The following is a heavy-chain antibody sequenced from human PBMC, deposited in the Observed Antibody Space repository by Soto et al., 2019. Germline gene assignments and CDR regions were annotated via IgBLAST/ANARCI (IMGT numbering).Heavy chain of an antibody. D-gene: IGHD1-26*01. J-gene: IGHJ4*02. V-gene: IGHV3-33*01. CDR1: GFIFNTYG. CDR3: ARDLGELWPSVGGY. Sequence: QVQLVESGGGVVQPGRSLRLSCAASGFIFNTYGMHWVRQAPGKGLEWVAVIYYDGRNKYYADSVKGRFTLSRDNSKNTLNLQMNSLRVEDTAVYYCARDLGELWPSVGGYWGQGTLVTVSS. CDR2: IYYDGRNK.